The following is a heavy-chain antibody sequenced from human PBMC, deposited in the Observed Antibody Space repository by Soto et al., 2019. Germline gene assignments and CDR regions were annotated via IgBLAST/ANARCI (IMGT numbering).Heavy chain of an antibody. J-gene: IGHJ4*02. CDR1: GDSITKISSRGDY. CDR3: ASHPRDDEDSSGSCDY. Sequence: PSETLSLTCTVSGDSITKISSRGDYWGWIRQAPGKGLEWIGSIYYIGSTFYNPSLKSRLTMSVDTSKNEFSLKLSSVTAADTAVYYSASHPRDDEDSSGSCDYWGRGTLVTVSS. V-gene: IGHV4-39*01. CDR2: IYYIGST. D-gene: IGHD3-22*01.